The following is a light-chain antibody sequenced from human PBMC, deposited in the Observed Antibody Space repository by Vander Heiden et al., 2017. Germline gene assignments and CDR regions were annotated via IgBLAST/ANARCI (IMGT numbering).Light chain of an antibody. CDR3: QQCAAYPYT. V-gene: IGKV1-5*03. CDR2: KAS. Sequence: DIQMTQPPSTLSASAGDRVTITSRARQSISSWLSWYQQKPGKAPKLLIYKASNLVSGVPSRFRRSGSGTEFTLTISSLQPDDFATYYCQQCAAYPYTFGQGTKLKI. J-gene: IGKJ2*01. CDR1: QSISSW.